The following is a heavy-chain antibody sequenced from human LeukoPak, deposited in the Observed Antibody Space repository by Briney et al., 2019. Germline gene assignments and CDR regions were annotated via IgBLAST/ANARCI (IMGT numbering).Heavy chain of an antibody. CDR2: ISSSSSYI. CDR1: GFTFSSYS. J-gene: IGHJ4*02. V-gene: IGHV3-21*04. Sequence: GGSLRLSCAASGFTFSSYSMNWVRQAPGKGLEWVSSISSSSSYIYYADSVKGRFTISRDNSKNTLYLQMNSLRAEDTAVYYCANFGGVIVSDYWGQGTLVTVSS. CDR3: ANFGGVIVSDY. D-gene: IGHD3-16*02.